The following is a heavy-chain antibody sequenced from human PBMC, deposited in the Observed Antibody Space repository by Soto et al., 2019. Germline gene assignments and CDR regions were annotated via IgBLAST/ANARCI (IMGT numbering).Heavy chain of an antibody. J-gene: IGHJ6*02. V-gene: IGHV3-21*01. CDR3: ARDLNYDFWSGYYSLGYYYYGMDV. CDR2: ISSSSSYI. Sequence: EVQLVESGGGLVKPGGSLRLSCAASGFTFSSYSMNWVRQAPGKGLEWVSSISSSSSYIYYADSVKGRFTISRDNAKNSLYLQMNSLRAEDTAVYYCARDLNYDFWSGYYSLGYYYYGMDVWGQGTTVTVSS. D-gene: IGHD3-3*01. CDR1: GFTFSSYS.